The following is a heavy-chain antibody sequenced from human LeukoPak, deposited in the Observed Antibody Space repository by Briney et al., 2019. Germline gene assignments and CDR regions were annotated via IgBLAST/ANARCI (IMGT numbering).Heavy chain of an antibody. CDR2: SGSGGST. D-gene: IGHD3-3*01. V-gene: IGHV3-23*01. CDR3: AKDFWGGYYPNY. J-gene: IGHJ4*02. CDR1: GFTFSSYA. Sequence: DPGGSLRLSCAASGFTFSSYAMSWVRQAPGKGLEWVSGSGSGGSTYYADSVKGRFTISRDNSKNTLYLQMNSLRAEDTAVYYCAKDFWGGYYPNYWGQGTLVTVSS.